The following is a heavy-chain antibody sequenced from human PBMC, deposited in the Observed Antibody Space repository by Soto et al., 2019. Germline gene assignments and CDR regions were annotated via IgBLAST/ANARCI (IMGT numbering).Heavy chain of an antibody. J-gene: IGHJ4*02. CDR1: GGSFSGYY. Sequence: QVQLQQWGAGLLKPSETLSLTCAVYGGSFSGYYWSWIRQPPGKGLEWIGEINHNGSTNYNPSLKSRVTISVDTSKNQCSLKLSSVTAADTAVYYCARVDEIVGAYYWVQGTLVTVSS. CDR3: ARVDEIVGAYY. V-gene: IGHV4-34*01. CDR2: INHNGST. D-gene: IGHD1-26*01.